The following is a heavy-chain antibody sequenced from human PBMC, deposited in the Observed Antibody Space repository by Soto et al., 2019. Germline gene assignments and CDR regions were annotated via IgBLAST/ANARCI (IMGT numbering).Heavy chain of an antibody. CDR2: IYGTGNT. CDR3: RSSSRYSTDV. CDR1: GGSITSSFY. J-gene: IGHJ6*02. D-gene: IGHD6-13*01. V-gene: IGHV4-39*01. Sequence: QLQLQESGPGLVKPSETLSLSCTVSGGSITSSFYCGWIRHPPGKGLEWRGSIYGTGNTYYNPSLKGRVTISADTSKNQFSLNLISVTAADTAVYYCRSSSRYSTDVWGQGATVTVSS.